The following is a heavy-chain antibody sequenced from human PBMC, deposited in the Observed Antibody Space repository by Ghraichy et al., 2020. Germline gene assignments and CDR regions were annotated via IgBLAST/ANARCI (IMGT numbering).Heavy chain of an antibody. J-gene: IGHJ6*02. Sequence: ASVKVSCKASGYTFTSYYMHWVRQAPGQGLEWMGIINPSGGSTTYAQKFQGRVTMTRDTSTSTVYMDLNSLRSEDTAVYYCARDLDSSSSPQRYYYGMDVWGQGTTV. CDR1: GYTFTSYY. CDR3: ARDLDSSSSPQRYYYGMDV. CDR2: INPSGGST. D-gene: IGHD6-6*01. V-gene: IGHV1-46*01.